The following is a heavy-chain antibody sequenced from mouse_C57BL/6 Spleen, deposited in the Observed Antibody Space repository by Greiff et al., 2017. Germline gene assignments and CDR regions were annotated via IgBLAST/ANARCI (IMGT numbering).Heavy chain of an antibody. CDR2: IYPGNSDT. CDR1: GYTFTSYW. J-gene: IGHJ2*01. D-gene: IGHD1-1*02. V-gene: IGHV1-5*01. CDR3: TCSDGGTPAYFDY. Sequence: EVQLQQSGTVLARPGASVKMSCKTSGYTFTSYWMHWVKQRPGQGLEWIGAIYPGNSDTSYNQKFKGKAKLTAVTSASPAYMELISLTNEDSAVYDCTCSDGGTPAYFDYWGQGTTLTVSA.